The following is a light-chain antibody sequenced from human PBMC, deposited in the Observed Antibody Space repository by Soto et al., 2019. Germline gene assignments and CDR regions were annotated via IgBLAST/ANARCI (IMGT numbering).Light chain of an antibody. CDR3: SAYTVSRTYV. CDR1: SSDVGANNF. Sequence: QSVLTQPASVSGSPGQSITISCTGTSSDVGANNFVSWHQQHPGKAPQLMIYNVYDRPSGISYRFSGSKSGNTASLTISGLQGEDEADYSCSAYTVSRTYVFGTGTKVTVL. CDR2: NVY. V-gene: IGLV2-14*03. J-gene: IGLJ1*01.